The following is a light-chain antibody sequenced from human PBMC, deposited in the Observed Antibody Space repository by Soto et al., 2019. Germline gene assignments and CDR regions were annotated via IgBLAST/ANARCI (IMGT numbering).Light chain of an antibody. CDR2: AAS. V-gene: IGKV1-39*01. J-gene: IGKJ1*01. CDR1: QSISTY. CDR3: QQSYSTLTWT. Sequence: DIQMTQSPSSLSASVGDRVTITCRASQSISTYLNWYQQKPGKAPKLLIYAASSLQTEVPSRFCSSGSRTDVTPTITSLEPANFATYTWQQSYSTLTWTFGQGTKVEIK.